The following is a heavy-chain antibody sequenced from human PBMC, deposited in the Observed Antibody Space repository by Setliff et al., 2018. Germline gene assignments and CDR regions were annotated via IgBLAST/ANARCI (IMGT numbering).Heavy chain of an antibody. V-gene: IGHV4-30-4*08. J-gene: IGHJ5*02. CDR3: ARGQEALSSSWAKWFGP. Sequence: PSETLSLTCTVSGDSISSGDYYWSWIRQPPGQGLEWIGFIYYSGSTYYSPSLKSRVTISVDTSKNQFSLNLGSVTAADTAIYYCARGQEALSSSWAKWFGPWGQGTLVAVSS. CDR1: GDSISSGDYY. CDR2: IYYSGST. D-gene: IGHD2-2*01.